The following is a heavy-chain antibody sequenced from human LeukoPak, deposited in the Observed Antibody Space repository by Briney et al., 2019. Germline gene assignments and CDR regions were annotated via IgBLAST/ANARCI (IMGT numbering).Heavy chain of an antibody. J-gene: IGHJ4*02. Sequence: SGTLSLTCAVSGGSISSSNWWSWVRQPPGKGLEWIGEIYHSGSTNYNPPLKSRVTISVDKSKNQFSLKLSSVTAADTAVYYCAREGPLAVADPFDYWGQGTLVTVSS. CDR3: AREGPLAVADPFDY. D-gene: IGHD6-19*01. CDR1: GGSISSSNW. CDR2: IYHSGST. V-gene: IGHV4-4*02.